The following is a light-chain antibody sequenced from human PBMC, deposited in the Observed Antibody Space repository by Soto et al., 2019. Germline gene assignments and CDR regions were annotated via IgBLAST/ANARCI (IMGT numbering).Light chain of an antibody. CDR2: GAS. CDR3: QQYNNWRT. J-gene: IGKJ1*01. CDR1: QSVSSN. V-gene: IGKV3-15*01. Sequence: VLTQSPGTLSLSPGERATLSCRASQSVSSNLAWYQQKPGQAPRLLIYGASTRATGIPARFSGSGSGTEFTLTISSLQSEDFAVYYCQQYNNWRTFGQGTKVDIK.